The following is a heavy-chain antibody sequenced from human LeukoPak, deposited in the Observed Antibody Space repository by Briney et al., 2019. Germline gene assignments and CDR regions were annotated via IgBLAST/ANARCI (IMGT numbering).Heavy chain of an antibody. J-gene: IGHJ4*02. V-gene: IGHV3-66*01. D-gene: IGHD3-10*01. CDR1: GFTVSNNY. Sequence: GGSLRLSCAASGFTVSNNYMSWVRQAPGKGLEWVSLIYSGGSTYYADSVKGRFTISRDNSKNTLYLQMNSLRAEDTAVYYCARDREDYYGSGRFDYWGQGTLVTVSS. CDR2: IYSGGST. CDR3: ARDREDYYGSGRFDY.